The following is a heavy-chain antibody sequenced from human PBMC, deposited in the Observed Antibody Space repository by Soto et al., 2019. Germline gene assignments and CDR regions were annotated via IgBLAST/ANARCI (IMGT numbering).Heavy chain of an antibody. CDR3: ARKIECIAAAGTGYYYGMDV. J-gene: IGHJ6*02. D-gene: IGHD6-13*01. Sequence: QVQLVQSGAEVKKPGSSVKVSCKASGGTFSSYAISWVRQAPGQGLEWMGGIIPIFGTANYAQKFQGRVTITADESTSTAYMELSSLRSEDTAVYYCARKIECIAAAGTGYYYGMDVWGQGTTVTVSS. CDR1: GGTFSSYA. CDR2: IIPIFGTA. V-gene: IGHV1-69*01.